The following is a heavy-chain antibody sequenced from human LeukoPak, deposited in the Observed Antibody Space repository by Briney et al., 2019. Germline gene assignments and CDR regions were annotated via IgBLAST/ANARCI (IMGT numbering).Heavy chain of an antibody. CDR3: ETYDGVGRGF. Sequence: GGPLRLSCTASGFTFSRYSMNWVRQAPGKGLEWISSISTGSTYINYADSVKGRFTISRDNAKNSLFLQLNSLSAEDTAVYYCETYDGVGRGFWGQGTLVAVSS. V-gene: IGHV3-21*01. CDR2: ISTGSTYI. D-gene: IGHD2-8*01. CDR1: GFTFSRYS. J-gene: IGHJ4*02.